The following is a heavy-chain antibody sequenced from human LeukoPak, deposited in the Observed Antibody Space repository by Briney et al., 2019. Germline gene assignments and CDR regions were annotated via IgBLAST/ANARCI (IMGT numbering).Heavy chain of an antibody. D-gene: IGHD2-2*01. CDR1: GFMFRDYC. CDR3: GRWGITAALDR. CDR2: IRPDGDDK. Sequence: GGSLRLSCAVSGFMFRDYCMAWVRQAPGKRLEWVANIRPDGDDKYYVESVRGRFTISRDNAQNSLSLQMDSLRVEDSAVYHCGRWGITAALDRWGQGTLVSVSS. V-gene: IGHV3-7*01. J-gene: IGHJ5*02.